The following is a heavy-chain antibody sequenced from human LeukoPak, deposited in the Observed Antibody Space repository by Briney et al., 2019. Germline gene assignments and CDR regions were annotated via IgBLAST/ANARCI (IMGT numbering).Heavy chain of an antibody. J-gene: IGHJ6*03. CDR3: ARGSRGCSSTSCYRVNYYYYYMDV. CDR1: GYTFTSYD. V-gene: IGHV1-8*01. Sequence: GASVKVSCKAPGYTFTSYDINWVRQATGQGLEWMGWMNPNSGNTGYAQKFQGRVTMTRNTSISTAYMELSSLRSEDTAVYYCARGSRGCSSTSCYRVNYYYYYMDVWGKGTTVTVSS. CDR2: MNPNSGNT. D-gene: IGHD2-2*02.